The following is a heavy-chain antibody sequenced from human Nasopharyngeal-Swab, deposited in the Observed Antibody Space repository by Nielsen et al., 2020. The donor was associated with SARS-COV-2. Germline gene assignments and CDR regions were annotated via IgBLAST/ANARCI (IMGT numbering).Heavy chain of an antibody. V-gene: IGHV3-21*01. Sequence: GEPLKISCAASGFTFSSYSMNWVRQAPGKGLERVSSISSSSSYIYYADSVKGRFTISRDNAKNSLYLQMNSLRAEDTAVYYCARDSYYYDSSGMGPCAFDIWGQGTMVTVSS. J-gene: IGHJ3*02. CDR2: ISSSSSYI. D-gene: IGHD3-22*01. CDR3: ARDSYYYDSSGMGPCAFDI. CDR1: GFTFSSYS.